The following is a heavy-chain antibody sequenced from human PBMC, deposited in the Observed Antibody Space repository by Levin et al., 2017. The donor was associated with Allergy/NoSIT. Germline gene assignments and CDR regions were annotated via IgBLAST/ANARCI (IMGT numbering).Heavy chain of an antibody. V-gene: IGHV1-2*06. CDR3: ARDAIESKYDCLDP. D-gene: IGHD2/OR15-2a*01. CDR1: GYTFTDYS. J-gene: IGHJ5*02. Sequence: ASVKVSCKASGYTFTDYSLHWVRQAPGQGLEWMGRINPKTGGTNSAQKFLGRVTMTRDTSTSTAYMELGRLTYDDTAVYFCARDAIESKYDCLDPWGQGTLVTVSS. CDR2: INPKTGGT.